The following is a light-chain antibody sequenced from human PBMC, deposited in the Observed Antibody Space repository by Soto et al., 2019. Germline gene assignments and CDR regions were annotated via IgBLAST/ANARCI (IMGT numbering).Light chain of an antibody. CDR3: QQYNIWPPLL. Sequence: EIVMTQSPATLSVSPGERATLSCRASQSVSSNLAWYQQKPGQAPRLLIYGASTRATGIPARFSGSGSGTEFTHTISSLESEDFAVYDCQQYNIWPPLLFGGGTKVQIK. CDR2: GAS. V-gene: IGKV3-15*01. J-gene: IGKJ4*01. CDR1: QSVSSN.